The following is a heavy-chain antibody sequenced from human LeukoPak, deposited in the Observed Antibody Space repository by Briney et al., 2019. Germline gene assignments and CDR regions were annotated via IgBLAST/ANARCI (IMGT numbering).Heavy chain of an antibody. J-gene: IGHJ5*02. D-gene: IGHD3-10*01. Sequence: SETLSLTCVVSGDSISSGGYSWNWIRQPPGKGLEWIGYVSYSGKTDYIPSLKSRVTISLDTSNNHFSLTLSSVTAADTAVYYCARYHSRSHEGWIDPWGQGTLVTVSS. CDR3: ARYHSRSHEGWIDP. CDR1: GDSISSGGYS. CDR2: VSYSGKT. V-gene: IGHV4-61*03.